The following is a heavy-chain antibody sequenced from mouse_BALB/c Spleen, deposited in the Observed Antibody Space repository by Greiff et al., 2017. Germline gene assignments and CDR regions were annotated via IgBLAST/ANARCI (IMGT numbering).Heavy chain of an antibody. V-gene: IGHV6-6*02. Sequence: EVQGVESGGGLVQPGGSLKLSCVASGFSFSNYWMNWVRQSPEKGLEWVAEIRLKSNNYATHYAESVKGRFTISRDDSKSSVYLQMNNLRAEDTGIYYCTRECGNYFFDYWGQGTTLTVSS. CDR3: TRECGNYFFDY. D-gene: IGHD2-10*02. J-gene: IGHJ2*01. CDR1: GFSFSNYW. CDR2: IRLKSNNYAT.